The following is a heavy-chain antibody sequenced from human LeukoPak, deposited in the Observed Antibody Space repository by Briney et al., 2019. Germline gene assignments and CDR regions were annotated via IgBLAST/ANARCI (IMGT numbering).Heavy chain of an antibody. CDR3: ARDDPMGLWFGNDY. CDR2: ISSSGSTI. Sequence: GGSLRLSCAASGFTFSSYEMNWVRQAPGKGLELGSYISSSGSTIYYADSVKGRFTIPRDNAKNSLYLQMNSLRAEDTAVYYCARDDPMGLWFGNDYWGQGTLVTVSS. V-gene: IGHV3-48*03. CDR1: GFTFSSYE. J-gene: IGHJ4*02. D-gene: IGHD3-10*01.